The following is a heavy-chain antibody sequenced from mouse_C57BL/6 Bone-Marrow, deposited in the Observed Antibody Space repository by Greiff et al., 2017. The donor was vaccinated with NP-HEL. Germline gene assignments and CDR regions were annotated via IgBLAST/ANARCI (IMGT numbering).Heavy chain of an antibody. J-gene: IGHJ4*01. CDR2: IRNKANGYTT. D-gene: IGHD2-4*01. Sequence: EVQGVESGGGLVQPGGSLSLSCAASGFTFTDYYMSWVRQPPGKALEWLGFIRNKANGYTTEYSASVRGRFTISRDNSQSILYLQMNALKAEDRATYYCARSIYYDYAYAPFYAIDYWGQGTSATVSA. CDR3: ARSIYYDYAYAPFYAIDY. CDR1: GFTFTDYY. V-gene: IGHV7-3*01.